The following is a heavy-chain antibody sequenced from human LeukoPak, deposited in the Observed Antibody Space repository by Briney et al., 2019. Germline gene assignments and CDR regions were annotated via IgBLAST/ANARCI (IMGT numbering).Heavy chain of an antibody. CDR3: ARGHCSSTSCYHPWGEWFDP. CDR1: GGSFSGYY. V-gene: IGHV4-34*01. D-gene: IGHD2-2*01. J-gene: IGHJ5*02. Sequence: SETLSLTCAVYGGSFSGYYWSWIRQPPGKGLEWIGEINHSGSTNYNPSLKSRVTTSVDTSKNQFSLKLSSVTAADTAVYYCARGHCSSTSCYHPWGEWFDPWGQGTLVTVSS. CDR2: INHSGST.